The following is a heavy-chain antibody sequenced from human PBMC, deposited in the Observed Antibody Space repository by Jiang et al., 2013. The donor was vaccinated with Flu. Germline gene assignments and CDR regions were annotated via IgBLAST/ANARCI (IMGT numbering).Heavy chain of an antibody. D-gene: IGHD1-14*01. CDR2: IYYSGST. Sequence: PGLVKPSETLSLTCTVSGGSISSYYWSWIRQPPGKGLEWIGYIYYSGSTNYNPSLKSRVTISVDTSKNQFSLKLSSVTAADTAVYYCARSGPVGGTDYWGQGTLVTVSS. V-gene: IGHV4-59*01. J-gene: IGHJ4*02. CDR1: GGSISSYY. CDR3: ARSGPVGGTDY.